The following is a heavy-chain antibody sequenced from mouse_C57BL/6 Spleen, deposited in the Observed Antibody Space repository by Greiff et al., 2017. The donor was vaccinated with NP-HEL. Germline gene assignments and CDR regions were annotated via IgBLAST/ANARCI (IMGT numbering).Heavy chain of an antibody. CDR3: ARDVPSY. CDR1: GFTFSSYG. CDR2: ISSGGSYT. Sequence: EVKLVESGGDLVRPGGSLKLSYAASGFTFSSYGMSWVRQTPDKRLEWVATISSGGSYTYYPDSVKGRFTISRDNAKNTLYLQMSSLKSEDTAMYYCARDVPSYWGQGTLVTVSA. V-gene: IGHV5-6*01. J-gene: IGHJ3*01.